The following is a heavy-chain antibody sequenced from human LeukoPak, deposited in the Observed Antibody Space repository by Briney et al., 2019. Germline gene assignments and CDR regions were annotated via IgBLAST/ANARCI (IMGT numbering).Heavy chain of an antibody. CDR2: ISGSGGST. CDR1: GFTFSSYA. Sequence: GGSLRLSCAASGFTFSSYAMSWVRQAPGKGLEWVSAISGSGGSTYYADSVKGRFTISRDNSKNTLYLQMNSLRAEDTAVYCCAKDLFIVVVPAEGGVLFDYWGQGTLVTVSS. J-gene: IGHJ4*02. V-gene: IGHV3-23*01. CDR3: AKDLFIVVVPAEGGVLFDY. D-gene: IGHD2-2*01.